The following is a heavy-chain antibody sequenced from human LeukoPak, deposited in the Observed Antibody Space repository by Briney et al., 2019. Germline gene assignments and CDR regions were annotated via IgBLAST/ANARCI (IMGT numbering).Heavy chain of an antibody. D-gene: IGHD3-3*01. V-gene: IGHV4-34*01. J-gene: IGHJ6*03. CDR2: INHSGST. CDR1: GGSFSGYY. CDR3: ARHHYDFWSGYYKGYHYYMDV. Sequence: SETLSLTCAVYGGSFSGYYWSWIRQPPGKGLEWIGEINHSGSTNYNPSLKSRVTTSVDTSKNQFSLKLSSVTAADTAVYYCARHHYDFWSGYYKGYHYYMDVWGKGTTVTVSS.